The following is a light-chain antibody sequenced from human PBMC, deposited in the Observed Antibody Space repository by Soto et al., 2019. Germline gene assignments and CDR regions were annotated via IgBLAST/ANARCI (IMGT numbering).Light chain of an antibody. V-gene: IGKV1-39*01. CDR1: QSISSY. J-gene: IGKJ1*01. Sequence: DIQMTQSPSSLSASVGDRVNITWRASQSISSYLNWYQQKPGKAPKLLIYAASSLQSGVPSRFSGSGSGTDFTLTISSLQPEDFATYYCQQSYSTPPTFGQGTKVDIK. CDR2: AAS. CDR3: QQSYSTPPT.